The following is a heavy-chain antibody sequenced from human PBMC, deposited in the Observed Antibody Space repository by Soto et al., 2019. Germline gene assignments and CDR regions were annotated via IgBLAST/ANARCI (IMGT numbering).Heavy chain of an antibody. CDR3: AYSRSNSWLGDY. D-gene: IGHD6-13*01. Sequence: QITLKESGPTVVKPTQTLTLTCTFSGFSLSTTGVGVGWIRQPPGKALEWLALIYWDDDKRYSPSLKSRLTITNEPSKNQVVLTMTNMVPVDTATYFCAYSRSNSWLGDYWGQGTLVTVSS. J-gene: IGHJ4*02. CDR1: GFSLSTTGVG. V-gene: IGHV2-5*02. CDR2: IYWDDDK.